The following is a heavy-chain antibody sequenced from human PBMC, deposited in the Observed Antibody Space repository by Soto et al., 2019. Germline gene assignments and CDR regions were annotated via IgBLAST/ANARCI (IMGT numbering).Heavy chain of an antibody. V-gene: IGHV3-23*01. D-gene: IGHD1-1*01. CDR3: AKGATRTYLDYYLDP. J-gene: IGHJ5*02. Sequence: VQLLECGGGRPQPGGPLRLSCAASGLSFSSYAMHWVRQAPGKGLEWVTAISITGGTTFYSDSVKGRFTSSRDNSKNIVLLEMSDLRAEDTAGYYCAKGATRTYLDYYLDPWGLGTLVTVSS. CDR1: GLSFSSYA. CDR2: ISITGGTT.